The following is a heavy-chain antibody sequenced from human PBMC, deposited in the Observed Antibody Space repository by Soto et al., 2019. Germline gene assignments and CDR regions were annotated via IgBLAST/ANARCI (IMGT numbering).Heavy chain of an antibody. Sequence: ASVKVSCKASGYTFTSYAMHWVRQAPGQRLEWMGWINAGNSNTKYSQKFQGRVTITRDTSASTAYMELSSLRSEDTAVYYCAREAAAGPRGDYWGQGTLVTVSS. CDR1: GYTFTSYA. V-gene: IGHV1-3*01. CDR3: AREAAAGPRGDY. J-gene: IGHJ4*02. D-gene: IGHD6-13*01. CDR2: INAGNSNT.